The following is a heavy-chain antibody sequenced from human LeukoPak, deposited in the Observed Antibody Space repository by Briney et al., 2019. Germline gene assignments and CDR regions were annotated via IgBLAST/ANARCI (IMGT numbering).Heavy chain of an antibody. CDR2: ISSSSSYI. D-gene: IGHD3-3*01. CDR3: ASYYDFWSGYYTYYFDY. CDR1: GFTFSSYS. Sequence: KPGGSLRLSCAASGFTFSSYSMNWVRQAPGKGLEWVSSISSSSSYIYYADSVKGRFTISRDNAKNSLYLQMNSLRAEDTAVYYCASYYDFWSGYYTYYFDYWGQGTLVTVSS. J-gene: IGHJ4*02. V-gene: IGHV3-21*01.